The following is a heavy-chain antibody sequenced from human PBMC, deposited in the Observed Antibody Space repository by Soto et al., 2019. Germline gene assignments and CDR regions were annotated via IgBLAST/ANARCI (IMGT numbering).Heavy chain of an antibody. V-gene: IGHV4-61*01. CDR1: GDSVTSVSDY. J-gene: IGHJ6*02. D-gene: IGHD3-10*01. Sequence: QVQLQESGPGLVKPSETLSLTCTVSGDSVTSVSDYWSWIRQPPVKGLVWIGYIYYSGSADYNPSLGSRVSISIDTAKNQFSLKLTSVTAADTAVYYCARGVGFGYYYYHMDLWGQGTTVTVSS. CDR3: ARGVGFGYYYYHMDL. CDR2: IYYSGSA.